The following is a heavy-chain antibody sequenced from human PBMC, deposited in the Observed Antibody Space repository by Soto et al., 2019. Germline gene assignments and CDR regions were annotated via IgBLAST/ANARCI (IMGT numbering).Heavy chain of an antibody. V-gene: IGHV4-31*03. CDR1: GGSISSGGYY. CDR3: AREEAAGTLYYFDY. J-gene: IGHJ4*02. CDR2: IYYSGST. D-gene: IGHD6-13*01. Sequence: SETLSLTCTVSGGSISSGGYYWSWIRQHPGKGLEWIGYIYYSGSTYYNPSLKSRVTISVDTSKNQFSLKLSSVTAADTAVYYCAREEAAGTLYYFDYWGQGTLVTVSS.